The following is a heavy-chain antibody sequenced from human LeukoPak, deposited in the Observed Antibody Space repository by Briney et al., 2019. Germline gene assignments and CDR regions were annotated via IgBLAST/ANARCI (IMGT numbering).Heavy chain of an antibody. Sequence: PSETLSLTCTVSGYSISSGYYWGWIRQPPGKGLEWIGSIYHSGSTYYNPSLKSRVTISVDTSKNQFSLKLSSVTAADTAVYYCARDGGVEDTAMVTFDYWGQGTLVTVSS. CDR1: GYSISSGYY. V-gene: IGHV4-38-2*02. CDR2: IYHSGST. CDR3: ARDGGVEDTAMVTFDY. D-gene: IGHD5-18*01. J-gene: IGHJ4*02.